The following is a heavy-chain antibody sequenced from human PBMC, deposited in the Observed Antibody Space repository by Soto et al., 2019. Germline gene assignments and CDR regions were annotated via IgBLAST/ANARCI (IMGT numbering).Heavy chain of an antibody. J-gene: IGHJ5*02. V-gene: IGHV3-74*01. D-gene: IGHD6-13*01. CDR3: AREYSSSWYTPFYNWFDP. CDR1: GVTCRSHW. Sequence: PGGALRLSGAAAGVTCRSHWMHWVRQAPGKGRVWVSRSSSDGSSTSYAAAVKGRFTISRDNAKNTLYLQMNRLRAEDTAVYYCAREYSSSWYTPFYNWFDPWGQGTLVTVSS. CDR2: SSSDGSST.